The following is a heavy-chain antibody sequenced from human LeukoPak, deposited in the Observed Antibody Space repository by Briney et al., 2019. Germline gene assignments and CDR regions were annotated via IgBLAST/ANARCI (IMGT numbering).Heavy chain of an antibody. Sequence: AGGPLRLSYAVSRLPFSSYAMSWVRQAPGKGLECVSGISGSGSMAYYADSVKGRFTNSRDNAKNTWYLQMSRLGDEDTAVYYCGRDVVLGSGSVDYWGQGVLGTVSS. CDR1: RLPFSSYA. J-gene: IGHJ4*02. CDR2: ISGSGSMA. V-gene: IGHV3-23*01. CDR3: GRDVVLGSGSVDY. D-gene: IGHD3-10*01.